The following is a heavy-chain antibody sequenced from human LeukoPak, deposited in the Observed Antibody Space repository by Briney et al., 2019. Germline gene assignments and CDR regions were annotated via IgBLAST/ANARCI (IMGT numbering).Heavy chain of an antibody. D-gene: IGHD4-11*01. CDR1: GGSFSGYY. V-gene: IGHV4-34*01. CDR2: INHSGST. CDR3: ARSDSNLGYFQH. Sequence: SETLSLTCAVYGGSFSGYYWSWIRQPPGKGLEWIGEINHSGSTNYNPSLKSRVTISVDTSKNQFSLKLSSVTAADTAVYYCARSDSNLGYFQHWGQGTLVTVSS. J-gene: IGHJ1*01.